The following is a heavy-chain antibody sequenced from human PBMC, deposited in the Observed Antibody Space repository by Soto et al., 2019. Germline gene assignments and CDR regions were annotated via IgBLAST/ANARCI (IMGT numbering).Heavy chain of an antibody. CDR3: ARCVRQLDLGYDYYAMDV. J-gene: IGHJ6*02. CDR2: INTDGSST. V-gene: IGHV3-74*01. D-gene: IGHD6-6*01. CDR1: GFPFGKNW. Sequence: GGSLRLSCAGSGFPFGKNWMHWVRQAPGKGLVWVSRINTDGSSTNYADSVKGRFTISRDNAKNTVYLQLSSLRAEDTAVYYCARCVRQLDLGYDYYAMDVWGQGTTVTVSS.